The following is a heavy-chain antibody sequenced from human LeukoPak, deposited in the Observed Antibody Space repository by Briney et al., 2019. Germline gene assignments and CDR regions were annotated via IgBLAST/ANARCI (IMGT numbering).Heavy chain of an antibody. CDR2: IIEGGDVK. Sequence: RGSLRLSCAASGFTFSAYSMTWVRRAPGEGLAWVANIIEGGDVKYYVDSVKGRFTISRDNTKNPLYLQMNSLRAEDTAVYYCAELGITMIGGVWGKGTTVTISS. V-gene: IGHV3-7*01. D-gene: IGHD3-10*02. CDR1: GFTFSAYS. CDR3: AELGITMIGGV. J-gene: IGHJ6*04.